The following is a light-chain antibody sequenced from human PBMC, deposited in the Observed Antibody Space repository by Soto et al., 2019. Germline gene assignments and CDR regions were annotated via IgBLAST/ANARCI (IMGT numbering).Light chain of an antibody. Sequence: QSVLTQSPSVSVAPGQMVTISCTGSSSNIGAGYDVHWYQQLPGTAPKLLIYDNSNRPSGVPDRFSGSKSGTSASLAITGLQAEDEAEYYCQSYDSSLSGSVFGGGTQLTVL. CDR3: QSYDSSLSGSV. J-gene: IGLJ7*01. CDR1: SSNIGAGYD. CDR2: DNS. V-gene: IGLV1-40*01.